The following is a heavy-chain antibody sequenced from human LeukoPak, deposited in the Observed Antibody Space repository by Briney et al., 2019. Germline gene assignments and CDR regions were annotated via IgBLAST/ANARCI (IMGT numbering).Heavy chain of an antibody. D-gene: IGHD2-15*01. J-gene: IGHJ4*02. CDR3: ASVVYCLDY. V-gene: IGHV4-4*07. Sequence: PSETLSLTCSVSGGSINSYYWSWIRQPAGKGLEWIGRIYASGSTNYSPSLKSRVTISIDQSNNQFSLKLSSVTAADTAVYYCASVVYCLDYWGQGTLVTVSS. CDR1: GGSINSYY. CDR2: IYASGST.